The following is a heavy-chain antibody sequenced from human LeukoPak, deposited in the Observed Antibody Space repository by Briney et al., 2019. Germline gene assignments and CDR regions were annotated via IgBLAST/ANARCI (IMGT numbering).Heavy chain of an antibody. V-gene: IGHV4-30-2*01. Sequence: SETLSLTCTVSGASISSAGYYWSWIRQPPGRDLEWIGYIYHSGSTYYNPSLKSRVTISADWSKNQFSLKLSSVTAADTAVYYCASPGYSSGWYVGRFDYWGQGTLVTVSS. J-gene: IGHJ4*02. CDR3: ASPGYSSGWYVGRFDY. CDR1: GASISSAGYY. CDR2: IYHSGST. D-gene: IGHD6-19*01.